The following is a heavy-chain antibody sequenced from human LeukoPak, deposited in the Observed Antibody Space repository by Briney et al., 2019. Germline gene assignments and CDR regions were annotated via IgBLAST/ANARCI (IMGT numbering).Heavy chain of an antibody. Sequence: SSETLSLTCTVSGGSISSYFWYWVRQPPGKGLELIGYIHSSGRTNYNPSLKTRVTMSVDTSKNQFSLNLSSVTAADTPVYYCARPAYCGANCYYYFDFWGQGTLVTVSS. V-gene: IGHV4-59*01. CDR2: IHSSGRT. CDR3: ARPAYCGANCYYYFDF. CDR1: GGSISSYF. D-gene: IGHD2-21*01. J-gene: IGHJ4*02.